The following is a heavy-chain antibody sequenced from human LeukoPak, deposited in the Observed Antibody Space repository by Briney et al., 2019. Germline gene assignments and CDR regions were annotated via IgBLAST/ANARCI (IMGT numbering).Heavy chain of an antibody. Sequence: GGSLRLSCAASGFTLSSYWMHWVRQAPGKGLVWVSGINSDGGSTRYADSVKGRFIITRDNAKNMLYLQMNSLRAEDTAVYYCARDASAAAGTYHFDYWGQGTLVTVSS. J-gene: IGHJ4*02. CDR3: ARDASAAAGTYHFDY. CDR2: INSDGGST. V-gene: IGHV3-74*01. D-gene: IGHD6-13*01. CDR1: GFTLSSYW.